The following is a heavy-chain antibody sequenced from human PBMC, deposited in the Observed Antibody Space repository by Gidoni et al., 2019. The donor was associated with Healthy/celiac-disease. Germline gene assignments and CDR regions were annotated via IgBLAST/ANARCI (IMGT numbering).Heavy chain of an antibody. CDR1: GFTFSSYG. D-gene: IGHD6-19*01. V-gene: IGHV3-30*03. CDR3: ARYSSGWGDY. Sequence: QVQLVEAGGGVVQPGRSLRLSCAASGFTFSSYGIHWVRQAPGKGLEWVAVISYDGSNKYYADSVKGRFTISRDNSKNTLYLQMNSLRAEDTAVYYCARYSSGWGDYWGQGTLVTVSS. CDR2: ISYDGSNK. J-gene: IGHJ4*02.